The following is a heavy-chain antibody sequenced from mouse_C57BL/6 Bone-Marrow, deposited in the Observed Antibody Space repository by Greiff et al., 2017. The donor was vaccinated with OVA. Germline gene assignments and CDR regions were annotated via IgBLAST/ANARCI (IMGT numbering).Heavy chain of an antibody. V-gene: IGHV14-2*01. Sequence: EVQLQQSGAELVKPGASVKLSCTASGFNIKDYYMHWVKQRTEQGLEWIGRIDPEDGETKYAPNFQGKATLTADTSSNTAYLQLSSLTSEDTAVYFCAREDGSSPGGYWYFDVWGTGTTVTVSS. CDR1: GFNIKDYY. D-gene: IGHD1-1*01. J-gene: IGHJ1*03. CDR3: AREDGSSPGGYWYFDV. CDR2: IDPEDGET.